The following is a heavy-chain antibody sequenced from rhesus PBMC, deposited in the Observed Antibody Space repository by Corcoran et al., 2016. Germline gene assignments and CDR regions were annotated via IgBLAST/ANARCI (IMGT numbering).Heavy chain of an antibody. CDR3: ARDAAYSSGWYDFDY. CDR1: GGSISDSYR. J-gene: IGHJ4*01. CDR2: SYSRRTST. D-gene: IGHD6-31*01. V-gene: IGHV4S10*01. Sequence: QVQLQESGPGVVKPSETLSLTCAVSGGSISDSYRWSWIRQPPGKGLEWIGNSYSRRTSTNYNPSRKSRVTISKDTSKNQCSLKRGSVTAADTAVYYCARDAAYSSGWYDFDYWGQGVLVTVSS.